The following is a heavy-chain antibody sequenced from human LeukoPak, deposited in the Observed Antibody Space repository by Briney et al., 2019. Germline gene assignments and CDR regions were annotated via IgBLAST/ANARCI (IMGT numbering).Heavy chain of an antibody. V-gene: IGHV3-23*01. J-gene: IGHJ4*02. CDR1: GFTFRSHA. CDR2: IYENGGTT. Sequence: GGSLRLSCVGSGFTFRSHAMSWVRQAPEKGLEFVSGIYENGGTTYYADSVKGRFTISRDNSKNTLYLQMNSLRAEDTAVYYCAKDLVCSSTSCRDFDYWGQGTLVTVSS. CDR3: AKDLVCSSTSCRDFDY. D-gene: IGHD2-2*01.